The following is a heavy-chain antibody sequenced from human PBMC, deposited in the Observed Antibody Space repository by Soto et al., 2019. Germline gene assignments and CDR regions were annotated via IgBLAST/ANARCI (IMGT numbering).Heavy chain of an antibody. CDR2: IYPSDSDT. D-gene: IGHD3-16*01. Sequence: PGESLKISCKASGYDFSTHWIGWVRHMPGKGLQWMAIIYPSDSDTKYSPSFQGHVTISVDKSISTAYLQWSGLQASDSAKYYCARLFTDAGFWDDFDYWGPGTLVTVSS. CDR1: GYDFSTHW. CDR3: ARLFTDAGFWDDFDY. J-gene: IGHJ4*02. V-gene: IGHV5-51*01.